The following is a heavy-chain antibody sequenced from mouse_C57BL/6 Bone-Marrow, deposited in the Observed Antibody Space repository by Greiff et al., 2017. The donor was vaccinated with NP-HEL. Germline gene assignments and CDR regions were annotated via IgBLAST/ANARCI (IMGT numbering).Heavy chain of an antibody. CDR1: GYSITCGYY. Sequence: VQLKESGPGLVKPSQSLSLTCSVTGYSITCGYYWNWIRQLPGNKLEWMGYISYDGSNNYNPSLKNRISITRATSKNQFFLKLNSVTTEDTATYYCARGHYDGYPAWFAYWGQGTLVTVSA. D-gene: IGHD2-3*01. CDR3: ARGHYDGYPAWFAY. CDR2: ISYDGSN. J-gene: IGHJ3*01. V-gene: IGHV3-6*01.